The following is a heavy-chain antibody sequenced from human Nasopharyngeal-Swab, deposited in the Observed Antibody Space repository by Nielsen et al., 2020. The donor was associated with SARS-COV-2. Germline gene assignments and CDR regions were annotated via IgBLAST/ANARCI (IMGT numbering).Heavy chain of an antibody. V-gene: IGHV3-7*01. Sequence: PGKGLEWVANIKQDGSEKYYVDSVKGRFTISRDNAKNSLYLQMNSLRAEDTAVYYCARDVWDIVVVVAANGFDYWGQGTLVTVSS. J-gene: IGHJ4*02. D-gene: IGHD2-15*01. CDR2: IKQDGSEK. CDR3: ARDVWDIVVVVAANGFDY.